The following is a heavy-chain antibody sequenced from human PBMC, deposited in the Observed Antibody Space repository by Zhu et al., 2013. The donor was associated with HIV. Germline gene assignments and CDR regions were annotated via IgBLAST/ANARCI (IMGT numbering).Heavy chain of an antibody. Sequence: QVQLVQSGAEVKKPGASVKVSCKASGYTFTTYYTHWVRQAPGQGLEWMGVIYPSGERTKYAQNFQGRVTMTRDTSTSTDYMEVSSLRSEDTAVYYCAREPPRTGCFGYWGQGTLVTASS. V-gene: IGHV1-46*01. CDR1: GYTFTTYY. J-gene: IGHJ4*02. D-gene: IGHD7-27*01. CDR3: AREPPRTGCFGY. CDR2: IYPSGERT.